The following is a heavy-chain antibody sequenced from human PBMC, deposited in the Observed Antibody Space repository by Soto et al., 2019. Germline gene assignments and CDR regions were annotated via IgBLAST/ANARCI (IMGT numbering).Heavy chain of an antibody. Sequence: QVQLVESGGGVVQPGRSLRLSCVASGFTFSNYGMHWVRQAPGKGLERVAVISYDGNDKKYEDSVKGRFTISRDSSQNTLYLQMNSLTPEDTAVYFCAKDLRSSSAYYYGMHVWGQGTTVTVSS. J-gene: IGHJ6*02. V-gene: IGHV3-30*18. CDR1: GFTFSNYG. D-gene: IGHD6-6*01. CDR3: AKDLRSSSAYYYGMHV. CDR2: ISYDGNDK.